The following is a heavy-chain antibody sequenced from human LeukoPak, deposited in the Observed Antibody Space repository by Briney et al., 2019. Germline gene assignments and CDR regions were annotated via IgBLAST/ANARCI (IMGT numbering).Heavy chain of an antibody. D-gene: IGHD6-13*01. CDR2: ISAYNGNT. CDR1: GYTFTSYG. J-gene: IGHJ4*02. CDR3: ARDIIAAAAPEGYFDY. V-gene: IGHV1-18*01. Sequence: ASVKVSCKASGYTFTSYGISWVRQAAGQGLEWMGWISAYNGNTNYAQKLQGRVTMTTDTSTSTAYMELRSLRSDDTVVYYCARDIIAAAAPEGYFDYWGQGTLVTVSS.